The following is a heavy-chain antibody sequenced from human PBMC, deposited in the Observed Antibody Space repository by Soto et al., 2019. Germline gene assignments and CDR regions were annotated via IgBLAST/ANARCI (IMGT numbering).Heavy chain of an antibody. CDR3: AKLNSIVVPTAAIPTAGWFDP. CDR2: ISGSGGST. CDR1: GFTFSSYA. J-gene: IGHJ5*02. V-gene: IGHV3-23*01. Sequence: XVSLRLSFAASGFTFSSYAMSWVGQAPGKGLEWVSAISGSGGSTYYADSVKGRFTISRDNSKNTLYLQMNSLRAEDTAVYYCAKLNSIVVPTAAIPTAGWFDPCAQGTLVTVSS. D-gene: IGHD2-2*02.